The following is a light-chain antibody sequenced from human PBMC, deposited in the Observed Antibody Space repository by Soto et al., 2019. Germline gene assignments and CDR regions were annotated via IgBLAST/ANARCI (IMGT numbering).Light chain of an antibody. J-gene: IGLJ2*01. CDR2: EVS. CDR3: SSYAGSNMYVV. V-gene: IGLV2-8*01. CDR1: GSDVGGYNY. Sequence: QSALTQPPSASGSPGQSVTISCTGTGSDVGGYNYVSWYQHHPGKAPKLMLYEVSTPPSGVPDRFSGSKSGNTASLTVSGLQAADEADYYCSSYAGSNMYVVFGGGTKLTVL.